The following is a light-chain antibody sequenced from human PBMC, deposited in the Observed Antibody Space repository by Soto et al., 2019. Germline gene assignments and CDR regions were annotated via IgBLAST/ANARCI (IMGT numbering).Light chain of an antibody. V-gene: IGKV1-27*01. CDR2: AAS. CDR1: QAISNY. CDR3: QKDNSAPQT. J-gene: IGKJ2*01. Sequence: DIQMTQSPSSLSASVGDRVTMTCRASQAISNYLAWYQQKPGKVPKLLIYAASTLQSGVPSRFSGSGSGTDFTLTISSLQPEDVATYYCQKDNSAPQTFGQGTKLEIK.